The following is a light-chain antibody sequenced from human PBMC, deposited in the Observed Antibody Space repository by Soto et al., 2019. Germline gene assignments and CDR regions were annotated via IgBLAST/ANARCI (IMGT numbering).Light chain of an antibody. CDR2: GAP. CDR3: QQYNNRPHWT. CDR1: QSVSST. Sequence: EIGMTQSLATLSVSPGERATLSCRASQSVSSTLARYQHKPGQAPRPPTHGAPTTATGFPARFSGSGPGTHFTLTISTLQSEDFAVYYCQQYNNRPHWTFGQGTKVDIK. J-gene: IGKJ1*01. V-gene: IGKV3-15*01.